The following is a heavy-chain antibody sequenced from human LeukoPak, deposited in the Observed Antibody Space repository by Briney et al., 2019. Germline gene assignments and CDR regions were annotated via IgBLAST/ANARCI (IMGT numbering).Heavy chain of an antibody. CDR1: GFTFSRYA. Sequence: GSLRLSFAASGFTFSRYAMHWVRQAPGKGLEWVAVISYDGSNKYYADSVKGRFTISRDNSKNTLYLQMNSLRAEDTAVYYCARVVHWGQGTLVTVSS. CDR3: ARVVH. J-gene: IGHJ4*02. V-gene: IGHV3-30-3*01. CDR2: ISYDGSNK.